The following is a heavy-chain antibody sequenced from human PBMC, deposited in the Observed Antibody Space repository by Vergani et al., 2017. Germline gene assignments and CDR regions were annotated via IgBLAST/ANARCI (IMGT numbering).Heavy chain of an antibody. Sequence: QVQLVQPGAEVKKPGASVKVSCKASGYPFTSYGISWVRQAPGQGLEWMGWISAYNGNTNYAQKLQGRVTMTTETSTSTAYMEVWRLTSDDPAVYYCARDGIAVAAGGPMDFWGQGTLVTVSS. J-gene: IGHJ4*02. CDR1: GYPFTSYG. D-gene: IGHD6-19*01. V-gene: IGHV1-18*01. CDR3: ARDGIAVAAGGPMDF. CDR2: ISAYNGNT.